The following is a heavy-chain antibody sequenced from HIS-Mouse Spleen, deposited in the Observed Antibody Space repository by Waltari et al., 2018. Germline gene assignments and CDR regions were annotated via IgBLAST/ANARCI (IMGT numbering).Heavy chain of an antibody. J-gene: IGHJ3*02. CDR1: GGSFSGYS. V-gene: IGHV4-34*01. D-gene: IGHD3-10*01. CDR2: IKPSGST. Sequence: QVQLQQWGAGLLKPSETLSLTCAVYGGSFSGYSWSWLRQPPGKGLEWIGEIKPSGSTKSNPSLKSRVTISVDTSKNQFSLKLSSVTAADTAVYYCARAAYYYGSGTPGGYAFDIWGQGTMVTVSS. CDR3: ARAAYYYGSGTPGGYAFDI.